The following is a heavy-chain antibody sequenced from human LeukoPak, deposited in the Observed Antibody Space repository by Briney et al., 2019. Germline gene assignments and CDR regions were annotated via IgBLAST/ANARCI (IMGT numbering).Heavy chain of an antibody. V-gene: IGHV4-59*08. CDR1: GGPINSYY. CDR2: IYYSGST. Sequence: WETLSLTCTVSGGPINSYYWSWIRQPPGKGLEWIGYIYYSGSTNYNPSLKSRVTISVDTSKSQFSLNLRSVTAADTAVYYGARREGYYCSGGRCYHYYFDYWGQGTLVTVSS. J-gene: IGHJ4*02. D-gene: IGHD2-15*01. CDR3: ARREGYYCSGGRCYHYYFDY.